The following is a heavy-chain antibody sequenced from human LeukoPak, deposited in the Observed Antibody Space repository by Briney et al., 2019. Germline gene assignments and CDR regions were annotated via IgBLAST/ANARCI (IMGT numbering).Heavy chain of an antibody. J-gene: IGHJ4*02. CDR3: ARSVDTAQTYFDY. D-gene: IGHD5-18*01. Sequence: GGSLRLSCAASGFTFSTYAMYWVRQAPGKGLEWVSSISGSGGSTYYADSVKGRFTISRDNSKNTLYLQMNSLRAEDTAVYYCARSVDTAQTYFDYWGQGTLVTVSS. CDR1: GFTFSTYA. V-gene: IGHV3-23*01. CDR2: ISGSGGST.